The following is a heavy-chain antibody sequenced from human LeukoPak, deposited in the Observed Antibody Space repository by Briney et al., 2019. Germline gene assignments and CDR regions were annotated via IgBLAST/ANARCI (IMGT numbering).Heavy chain of an antibody. D-gene: IGHD3/OR15-3a*01. V-gene: IGHV4-39*02. CDR3: ARDAGTLRDFWAGYFSNWFDP. Sequence: PSATLSLTCTVSGGSVSSRTYYWGWIRQPPGKGLEWIGTVYYSGPAYYNPSLKSRVSISVDTSKNQFSLELSSVTAADTAVYFCARDAGTLRDFWAGYFSNWFDPWGQGTLVTVSS. CDR2: VYYSGPA. J-gene: IGHJ5*02. CDR1: GGSVSSRTYY.